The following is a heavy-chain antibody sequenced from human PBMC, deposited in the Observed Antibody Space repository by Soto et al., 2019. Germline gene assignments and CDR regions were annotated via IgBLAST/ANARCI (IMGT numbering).Heavy chain of an antibody. Sequence: SETLSLTCTVSGGSISSGGYYWSWLRQHPGKGLEWIGYIYYSGSTYYNPSLKSRLTISVDTSKNQVSLKLSSVTAADTAVYYCTRPNQGDYAFDIWGQGTMVTVSS. V-gene: IGHV4-61*08. CDR2: IYYSGST. J-gene: IGHJ3*02. D-gene: IGHD2-21*02. CDR1: GGSISSGGYY. CDR3: TRPNQGDYAFDI.